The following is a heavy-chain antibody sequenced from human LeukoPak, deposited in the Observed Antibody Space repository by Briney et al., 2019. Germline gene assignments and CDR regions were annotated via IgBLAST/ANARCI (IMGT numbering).Heavy chain of an antibody. CDR3: AKVASSCSSTSCYMDAFDI. J-gene: IGHJ3*02. Sequence: GASLRLSCGASGFGFISYAMSWVRQAPGKGLEWVSGISGSGDSTYYADSVKGRFTLSRDNSKNTVYLQMNSLEAEDTAVYYCAKVASSCSSTSCYMDAFDIWGQGTMVTVSS. D-gene: IGHD2-2*02. V-gene: IGHV3-23*01. CDR1: GFGFISYA. CDR2: ISGSGDST.